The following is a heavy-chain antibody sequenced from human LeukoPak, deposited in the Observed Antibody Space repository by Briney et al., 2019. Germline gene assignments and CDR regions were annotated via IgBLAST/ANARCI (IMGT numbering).Heavy chain of an antibody. Sequence: VASVTVSCKVSGYTLTELSMHWVRQAPGKGLEWMGGFDPEDGETIYAQKFQGRVTMTEDTSTDTAYMELSSLRSEDTAVYYCATVSIIAVAGTPFDYWGRGTLVTVSS. V-gene: IGHV1-24*01. D-gene: IGHD6-19*01. CDR2: FDPEDGET. J-gene: IGHJ4*02. CDR3: ATVSIIAVAGTPFDY. CDR1: GYTLTELS.